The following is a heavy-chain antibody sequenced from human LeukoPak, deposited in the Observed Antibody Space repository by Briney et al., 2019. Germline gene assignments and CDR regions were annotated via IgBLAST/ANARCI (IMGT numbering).Heavy chain of an antibody. D-gene: IGHD3-9*01. Sequence: PGGSLRLSCAASGFTFSDYYMSWIRQAPGKGLEWVSYISSSGSTIYYADSVKGRFTISRDNAKNSLYLQMNSLRAEDTAVYYCARVRAPLRYFDWLLYHGWFDPWGQGTLVTVSS. CDR1: GFTFSDYY. CDR3: ARVRAPLRYFDWLLYHGWFDP. V-gene: IGHV3-11*01. CDR2: ISSSGSTI. J-gene: IGHJ5*02.